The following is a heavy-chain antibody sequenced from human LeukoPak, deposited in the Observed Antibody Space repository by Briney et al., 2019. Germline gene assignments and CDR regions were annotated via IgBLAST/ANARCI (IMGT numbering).Heavy chain of an antibody. CDR2: ISYDGSNK. D-gene: IGHD6-13*01. CDR1: GFTFSSYA. V-gene: IGHV3-30-3*01. J-gene: IGHJ4*02. CDR3: AKDGSTWSIDY. Sequence: GRSLRLSCAASGFTFSSYAMHWVRQAPGKGLEWVAVISYDGSNKYYADSVKGRFTISRDNSKNTLYLQMNSLRAEDTAVYYCAKDGSTWSIDYWGQGTLVTVSS.